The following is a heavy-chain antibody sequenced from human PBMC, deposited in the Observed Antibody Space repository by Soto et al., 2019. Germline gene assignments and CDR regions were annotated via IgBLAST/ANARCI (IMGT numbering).Heavy chain of an antibody. V-gene: IGHV4-34*01. CDR2: INHSGST. Sequence: SETLSLTCAVYGGSFSGYYWSWIRQPPGKGLEWIGEINHSGSTNYNPSLKSRVTISVDTSKNQFSLKLSSVTAADTAVYYCARGVRRRFWSGYYDYWGQGTLVTVSS. D-gene: IGHD3-3*01. CDR1: GGSFSGYY. CDR3: ARGVRRRFWSGYYDY. J-gene: IGHJ4*02.